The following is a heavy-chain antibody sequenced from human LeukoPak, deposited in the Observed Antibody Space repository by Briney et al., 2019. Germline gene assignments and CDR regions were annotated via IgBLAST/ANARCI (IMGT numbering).Heavy chain of an antibody. CDR3: ARDRDVVVPAAISLPIDY. CDR1: GYTFTSYG. Sequence: VASVKVSCKASGYTFTSYGISWVRQAPGQGLEWMGWISAYNGNTNYAQKLQGRVTMTTDTSTSTAYMELRGLRSDDTAVYYCARDRDVVVPAAISLPIDYWGQGTLVTVSS. D-gene: IGHD2-2*02. V-gene: IGHV1-18*01. CDR2: ISAYNGNT. J-gene: IGHJ4*02.